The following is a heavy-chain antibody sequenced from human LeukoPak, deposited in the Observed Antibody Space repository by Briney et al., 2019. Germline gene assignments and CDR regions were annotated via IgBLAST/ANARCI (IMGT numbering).Heavy chain of an antibody. V-gene: IGHV3-7*03. CDR2: IKTDGSDK. CDR1: GFSFTNSW. Sequence: QSGGSLRLSCAASGFSFTNSWMSWVRQAPGKGPEWVGDIKTDGSDKYYVGSVKGRFTISRDNAKNSLYLQMNSLRAEDTAVYYCARDSLIQYGSGSYWGFDYWGQGILVTVSS. J-gene: IGHJ4*02. D-gene: IGHD3-10*01. CDR3: ARDSLIQYGSGSYWGFDY.